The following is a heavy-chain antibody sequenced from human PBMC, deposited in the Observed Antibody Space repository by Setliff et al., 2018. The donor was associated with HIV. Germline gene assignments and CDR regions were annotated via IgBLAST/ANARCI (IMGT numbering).Heavy chain of an antibody. D-gene: IGHD2-8*01. CDR3: ARAPSCADSWCYMYYYYYYGMDV. Sequence: SETLSLTCAVYGGSFSAYHWSWIRQTPGKGLEWIGEIVDSGTTNYSPSLKSRVTISLDTSKKQFSLRLNSVTAADTGVYFCARAPSCADSWCYMYYYYYYGMDVWGLGTTVAVSS. J-gene: IGHJ6*02. CDR1: GGSFSAYH. V-gene: IGHV4-34*12. CDR2: IVDSGTT.